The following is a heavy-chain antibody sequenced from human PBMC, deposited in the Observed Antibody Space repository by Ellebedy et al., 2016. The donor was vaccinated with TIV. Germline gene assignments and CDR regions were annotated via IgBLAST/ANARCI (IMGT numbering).Heavy chain of an antibody. V-gene: IGHV3-7*03. CDR1: GFSFSSYW. Sequence: GESLKISCVASGFSFSSYWMTWVRQAPGKGLEWVANINQDGSEKYYVDSVKGRFTISRDNTKNSLSVQMNGLRVEDTAVYYCARDGAYGDYSPGYYGMNVWGQGTTVTVSS. CDR2: INQDGSEK. J-gene: IGHJ6*02. CDR3: ARDGAYGDYSPGYYGMNV. D-gene: IGHD4-17*01.